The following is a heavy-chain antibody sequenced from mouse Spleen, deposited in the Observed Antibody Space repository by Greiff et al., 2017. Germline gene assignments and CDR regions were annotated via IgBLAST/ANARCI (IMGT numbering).Heavy chain of an antibody. CDR1: GFSLPSYG. CDR3: ARPGYGNSFAY. J-gene: IGHJ3*01. D-gene: IGHD2-1*01. V-gene: IGHV2-6-1*01. CDR2: IWSDGST. Sequence: VKLQESGPGLVAPSQSLSITCTISGFSLPSYGVHWVRQPPGKGLEWLVVIWSDGSTTYNSALKSRLSISKDNSKSQVFLKMNSLQTDDTAMYYCARPGYGNSFAYWGQGTLVTVSA.